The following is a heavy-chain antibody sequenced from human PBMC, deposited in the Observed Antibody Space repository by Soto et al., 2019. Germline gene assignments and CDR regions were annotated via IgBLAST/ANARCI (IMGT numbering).Heavy chain of an antibody. V-gene: IGHV3-48*03. CDR3: ATASRGSGYYLRAPPTEGKFDY. D-gene: IGHD3-22*01. CDR1: GFTFSSYE. Sequence: GGSLRLSCAASGFTFSSYEMNWVRQAPGKGLEWVSYISSSGSTIYYADSVKGRFTISRDNAKNSLYLQMNSLRAEDTAVYYCATASRGSGYYLRAPPTEGKFDYWGQGTLVTVSS. J-gene: IGHJ4*02. CDR2: ISSSGSTI.